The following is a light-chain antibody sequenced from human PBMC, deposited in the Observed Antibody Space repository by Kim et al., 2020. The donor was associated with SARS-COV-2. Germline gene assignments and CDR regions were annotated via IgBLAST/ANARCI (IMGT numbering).Light chain of an antibody. CDR1: QNILYSDRNIN. V-gene: IGKV2-30*01. Sequence: PTCISCRCSQNILYSDRNINLNWFHQRPGQSPRRLIYKVSSRDSGVPDRFSGSESGTDFTLQISRVEAEDVRVYYCMQGTHWPFTFGPGTKVDIK. CDR2: KVS. CDR3: MQGTHWPFT. J-gene: IGKJ3*01.